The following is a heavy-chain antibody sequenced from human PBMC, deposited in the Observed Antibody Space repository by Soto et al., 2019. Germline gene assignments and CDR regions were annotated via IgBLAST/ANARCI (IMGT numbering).Heavy chain of an antibody. Sequence: QLQLQESGPGLVKPSETLSLTCTVSGGSISSSSYYWGWIRQPPGKGLEWIGSIYYSGSTYYNPSLKSRVTISVDTSKNQFSLKLSSVTAADTAVYYCARLGGYDYSGYWGQGTLVTVSS. D-gene: IGHD5-12*01. J-gene: IGHJ4*02. CDR3: ARLGGYDYSGY. CDR1: GGSISSSSYY. V-gene: IGHV4-39*01. CDR2: IYYSGST.